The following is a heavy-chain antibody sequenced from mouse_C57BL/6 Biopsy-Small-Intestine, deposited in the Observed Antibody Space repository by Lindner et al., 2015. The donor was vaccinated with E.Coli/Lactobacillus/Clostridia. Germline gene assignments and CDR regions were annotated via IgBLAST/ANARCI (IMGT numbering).Heavy chain of an antibody. CDR1: GYTFTSYG. Sequence: VQLQESGAELARPGASVKLSCKASGYTFTSYGISWVKQRTGQGLEWIGEIYPRSGNSYYNEKFKGKATLTADKSSSTAYMQLSSLTSEDSAVYFCAGVSLGRYFGVWGAGTTVTVSS. CDR3: AGVSLGRYFGV. D-gene: IGHD4-1*01. CDR2: IYPRSGNS. J-gene: IGHJ1*01. V-gene: IGHV1-81*01.